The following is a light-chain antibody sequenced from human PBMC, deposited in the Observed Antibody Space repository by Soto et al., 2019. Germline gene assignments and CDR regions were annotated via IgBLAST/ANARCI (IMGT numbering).Light chain of an antibody. CDR1: QSVSSN. CDR3: QQYNNWPWT. V-gene: IGKV3-15*01. J-gene: IGKJ1*01. CDR2: GAS. Sequence: EIVMTQSPATLSVSPGERATLSCRASQSVSSNLAWYQRKPCQAPMLLIYGASTRATGIPDRFSGSGAGKESTLTIRSLQSEDFAVYSCQQYNNWPWTFGQGTNVEIK.